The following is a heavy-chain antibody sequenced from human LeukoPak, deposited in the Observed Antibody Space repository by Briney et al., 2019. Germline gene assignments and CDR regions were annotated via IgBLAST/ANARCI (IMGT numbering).Heavy chain of an antibody. D-gene: IGHD3-16*02. CDR2: FDPEDGET. CDR3: AATDTFGGVIVTDY. Sequence: ASVKVSCKVSGYTLTELSMHWVRQAPGKGLEWMGGFDPEDGETIYAQKFQGRVTMTEDTSTDTAYMELSSLRSEDTAVYYCAATDTFGGVIVTDYWGQGTLVTVSS. J-gene: IGHJ4*02. CDR1: GYTLTELS. V-gene: IGHV1-24*01.